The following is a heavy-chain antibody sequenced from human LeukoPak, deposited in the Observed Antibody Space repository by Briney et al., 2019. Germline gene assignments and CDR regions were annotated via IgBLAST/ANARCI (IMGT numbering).Heavy chain of an antibody. Sequence: GGSLRLSCAASGFTFSSYAMSWVRQAPGKGLEWVSGITGSGTSTYHADSVKGRFTISRDNSKNTLHLQMNSLRAEDTAVYYCAKTSQYYYDSSGYYPYFDDWGQGTLVTVSS. J-gene: IGHJ4*02. CDR1: GFTFSSYA. CDR2: ITGSGTST. D-gene: IGHD3-22*01. V-gene: IGHV3-23*01. CDR3: AKTSQYYYDSSGYYPYFDD.